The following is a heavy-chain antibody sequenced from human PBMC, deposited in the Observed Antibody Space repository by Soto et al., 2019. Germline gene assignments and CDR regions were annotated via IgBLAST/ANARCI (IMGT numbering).Heavy chain of an antibody. Sequence: GGSLRLSCAASGFTFSSYAMHWVRQAPGKGMERVAVMSYEGSNKYSEDSVKGRFTISRDNPKKTLYLQMNSLRAEDTAVYYCARALGYCSRTSCYYYYYGMAVWGQGTTVTVSS. CDR3: ARALGYCSRTSCYYYYYGMAV. CDR1: GFTFSSYA. CDR2: MSYEGSNK. V-gene: IGHV3-30-3*01. J-gene: IGHJ6*02. D-gene: IGHD2-2*01.